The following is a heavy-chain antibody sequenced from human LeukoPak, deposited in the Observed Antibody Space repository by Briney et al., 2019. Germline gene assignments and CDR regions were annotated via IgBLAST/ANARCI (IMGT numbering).Heavy chain of an antibody. CDR3: ARVGVTAATADY. CDR1: GYTFTSYY. D-gene: IGHD6-25*01. V-gene: IGHV1-46*01. CDR2: INPRGGST. Sequence: ASVKVSCKASGYTFTSYYMHWMRQAPGQGPEWMGIINPRGGSTDYSQKFQDRVTISSDTSTSTVYMELSSLRSEDTAVYFCARVGVTAATADYWGQGTLVTVSS. J-gene: IGHJ4*02.